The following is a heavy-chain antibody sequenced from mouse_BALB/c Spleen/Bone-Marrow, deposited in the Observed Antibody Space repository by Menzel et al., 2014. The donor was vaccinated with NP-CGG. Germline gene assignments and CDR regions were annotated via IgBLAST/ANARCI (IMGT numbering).Heavy chain of an antibody. CDR2: INPSNGRT. CDR1: GYTFTSYW. Sequence: QVQLQQSGAELVKPGASVKLSCKASGYTFTSYWMHWVKQRPGQGLEWIGEINPSNGRTTYNEKFKSKATLTVDKSSSTAYMQLSSLTSEDPAVYYCARTYFDDWGQGTTLTVSS. J-gene: IGHJ2*01. V-gene: IGHV1S81*02. CDR3: ARTYFDD.